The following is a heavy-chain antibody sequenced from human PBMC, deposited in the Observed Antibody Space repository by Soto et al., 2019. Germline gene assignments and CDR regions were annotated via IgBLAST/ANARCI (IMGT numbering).Heavy chain of an antibody. Sequence: QVQLVESGGGVVQPGRSLRLSCAASGFTFSSYGMHWVRQAPGNGLEWVAVISYDGSNKYYADSVKVRFTISRDNSKNTLYLQMNSLRAEDTAAYYCAKNEGIAAAGIDYWGQGTLVTVSS. CDR1: GFTFSSYG. V-gene: IGHV3-30*18. D-gene: IGHD6-13*01. CDR2: ISYDGSNK. CDR3: AKNEGIAAAGIDY. J-gene: IGHJ4*02.